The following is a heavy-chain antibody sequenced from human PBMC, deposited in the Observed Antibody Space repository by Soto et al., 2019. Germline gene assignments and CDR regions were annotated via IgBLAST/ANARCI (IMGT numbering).Heavy chain of an antibody. CDR3: ARGRQWLARFDY. CDR2: INHSGST. D-gene: IGHD6-19*01. V-gene: IGHV4-34*01. Sequence: TLSLTCAVYGGSFSGYYWSWIRQPPGKGLEWIGEINHSGSTNYNPSLKSRVTISVDTSKNQFSLKLSSVTAADTAVYYCARGRQWLARFDYWGQGTLVTVSS. CDR1: GGSFSGYY. J-gene: IGHJ4*02.